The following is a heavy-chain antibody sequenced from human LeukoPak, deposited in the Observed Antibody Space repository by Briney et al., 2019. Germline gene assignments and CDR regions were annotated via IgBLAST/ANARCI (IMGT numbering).Heavy chain of an antibody. D-gene: IGHD2-2*02. J-gene: IGHJ6*02. CDR1: GFTFDDYA. CDR3: AKEYPDYYGMDV. Sequence: GGSLRLSCAASGFTFDDYAMHWVRQAPGKGLEWVSLISWDGGSTYYADSVKGRFTISRDNSKNSLYLQMNSLRAEDTALYYCAKEYPDYYGMDVWGQGTTVTVSS. V-gene: IGHV3-43D*03. CDR2: ISWDGGST.